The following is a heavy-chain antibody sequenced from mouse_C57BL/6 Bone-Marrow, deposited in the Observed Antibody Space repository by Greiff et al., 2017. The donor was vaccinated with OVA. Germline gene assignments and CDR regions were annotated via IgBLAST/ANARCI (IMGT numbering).Heavy chain of an antibody. CDR3: ARRGLYDYDWFAY. Sequence: QVQLQQSGPELVKPGASVKISCKASGYAFSSSWMNWVKQRPGKGLEWIGRIYPGDGDTNYNGKFKGKATLTADKSSSTAYMQLSSLTSEDSAVYFCARRGLYDYDWFAYWGQGTLVTVSA. J-gene: IGHJ3*01. D-gene: IGHD2-4*01. CDR1: GYAFSSSW. CDR2: IYPGDGDT. V-gene: IGHV1-82*01.